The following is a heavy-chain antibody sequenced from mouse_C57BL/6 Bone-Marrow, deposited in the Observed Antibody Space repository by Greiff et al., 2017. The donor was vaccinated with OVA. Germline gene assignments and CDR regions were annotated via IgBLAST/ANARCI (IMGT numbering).Heavy chain of an antibody. J-gene: IGHJ4*01. CDR2: ISNGGGST. Sequence: DVKLVESGGGLVQPGGSLKLSCAASGFTFSDYYMYWVRQTPEKRLEWVAYISNGGGSTYYPDTVKGRFTISRDNAKNTLYQQMSRLKSEDTAMYYCARREGYYAMDYWGQGTSVTVSS. V-gene: IGHV5-12*01. CDR3: ARREGYYAMDY. CDR1: GFTFSDYY.